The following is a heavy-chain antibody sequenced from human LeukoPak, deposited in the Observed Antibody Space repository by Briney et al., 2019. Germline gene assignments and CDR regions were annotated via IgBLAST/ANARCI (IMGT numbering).Heavy chain of an antibody. Sequence: GGSLRLSCKVAGDSFTSHWISWVRQMPGKGVEWMGRIDPSDSYTNYSPSFQGHVTISDDKSISTAYLQWSSLKASDTAMYYCARHYSNDAMDVWGQGTTVTVSS. CDR1: GDSFTSHW. CDR3: ARHYSNDAMDV. CDR2: IDPSDSYT. V-gene: IGHV5-10-1*01. J-gene: IGHJ6*02. D-gene: IGHD4-11*01.